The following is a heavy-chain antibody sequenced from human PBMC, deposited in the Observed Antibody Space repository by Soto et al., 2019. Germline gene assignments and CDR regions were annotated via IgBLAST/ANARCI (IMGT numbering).Heavy chain of an antibody. D-gene: IGHD6-6*01. V-gene: IGHV4-39*01. J-gene: IGHJ4*02. CDR1: GGSISSSSYY. CDR2: IYYSGST. CDR3: ARHEGREQLVPGSFDY. Sequence: SETLSLTCTVSGGSISSSSYYWGWIRQPPGKGLEWIGSIYYSGSTYYNPSLKSRVTISVDTSKNQFSLKLSSVTAADTAVYYCARHEGREQLVPGSFDYWGQGTLVTVSS.